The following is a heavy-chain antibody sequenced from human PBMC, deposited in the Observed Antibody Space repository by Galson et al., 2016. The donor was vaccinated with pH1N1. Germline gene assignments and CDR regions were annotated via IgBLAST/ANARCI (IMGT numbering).Heavy chain of an antibody. V-gene: IGHV5-51*01. Sequence: QSGAEVKKPGDSLKISCQGSGYSFATYWVGWVRQMPGRGLEWMGIIYLGGSHIRYSPSFQGQVTISADKSINIVYLQWSSLKASDTAIYYCARQNDYGDYRGDAFDIWGQGTLVTVSS. CDR1: GYSFATYW. CDR2: IYLGGSHI. D-gene: IGHD4-17*01. J-gene: IGHJ3*02. CDR3: ARQNDYGDYRGDAFDI.